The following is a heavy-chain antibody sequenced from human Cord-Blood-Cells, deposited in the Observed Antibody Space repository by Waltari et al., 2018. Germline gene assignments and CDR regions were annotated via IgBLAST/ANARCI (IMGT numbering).Heavy chain of an antibody. CDR2: IHHSVST. J-gene: IGHJ3*02. CDR1: GGSFSGYY. D-gene: IGHD3-3*01. CDR3: ARGRSITIFGVVIISHDAFDI. V-gene: IGHV4-34*01. Sequence: QVQLQQWGAGLLKPSEPLSLTCAVYGGSFSGYYWSWIRQPQVKGLEWIGEIHHSVSTNYNPSLKSRIPISVDTSKNQFSLKLSSVTAADTAVYYCARGRSITIFGVVIISHDAFDIWGQGTMVTVSS.